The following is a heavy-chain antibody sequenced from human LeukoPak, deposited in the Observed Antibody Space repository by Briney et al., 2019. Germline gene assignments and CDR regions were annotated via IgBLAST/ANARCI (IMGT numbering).Heavy chain of an antibody. J-gene: IGHJ4*02. CDR2: ISAYSGNT. Sequence: ASVKVSCKASGYTFTSYGISWVRQAPGQGLEWMGWISAYSGNTNYAQKLQGRVTMATDTSTSIAYMELRSLRSDDTAVYYYARTPPGSYLDYWGQGTLVTVSS. CDR3: ARTPPGSYLDY. D-gene: IGHD3-10*01. CDR1: GYTFTSYG. V-gene: IGHV1-18*01.